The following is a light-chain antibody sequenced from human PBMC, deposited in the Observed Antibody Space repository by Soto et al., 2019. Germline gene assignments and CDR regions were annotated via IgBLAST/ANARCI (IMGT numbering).Light chain of an antibody. V-gene: IGLV2-14*01. Sequence: QSALTQPASVFGPPGQSITISCTGTSSDVGAYNYVSWYQHHPGKAPRLVIYDVTNRPSGISDRFSGSKSGNTASLTISGLLAEDEADYYCTSYTSTSTYVFGTGTKLTVL. CDR2: DVT. CDR3: TSYTSTSTYV. J-gene: IGLJ1*01. CDR1: SSDVGAYNY.